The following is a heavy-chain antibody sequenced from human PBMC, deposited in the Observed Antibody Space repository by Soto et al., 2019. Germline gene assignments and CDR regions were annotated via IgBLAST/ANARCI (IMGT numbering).Heavy chain of an antibody. Sequence: SETLSLTCSVSTYSISSGFFWGWIRQPPGKGLEWIGSIFHTGDTYYNPSLKSQITMSVDTSKNQFSLKMTSLTAADTAVYYCARDTNSLDPWGQGILVTVSS. CDR1: TYSISSGFF. CDR3: ARDTNSLDP. J-gene: IGHJ5*02. V-gene: IGHV4-38-2*02. CDR2: IFHTGDT.